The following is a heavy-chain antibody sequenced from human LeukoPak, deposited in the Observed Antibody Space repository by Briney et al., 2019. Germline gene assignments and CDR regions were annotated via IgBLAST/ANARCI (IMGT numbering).Heavy chain of an antibody. D-gene: IGHD1-26*01. V-gene: IGHV3-48*03. CDR2: ISSSGSTM. CDR1: GFTFSSYA. Sequence: GGSLRLSCAASGFTFSSYAMNWVRQAPGKGLEWVSFISSSGSTMYYADSVKGRFTISRDNAKNSLYLQMNSLRAEDTAVYYCARDEVGATTEFDYWGQGTLVTVSS. J-gene: IGHJ4*02. CDR3: ARDEVGATTEFDY.